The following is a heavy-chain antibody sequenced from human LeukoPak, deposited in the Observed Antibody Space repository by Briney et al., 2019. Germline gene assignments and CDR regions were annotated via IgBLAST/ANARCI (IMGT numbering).Heavy chain of an antibody. Sequence: SETLSLTCTVSGGSISSYYWSWIRQPPGKGLEWIGYIYYSGSTNYNPSLKSRVTISVDTSKNQFSLKLSSVTAADTAVYYCASSTVTTNPPFDYWGQGTLATVSS. J-gene: IGHJ4*02. CDR1: GGSISSYY. V-gene: IGHV4-59*01. CDR3: ASSTVTTNPPFDY. CDR2: IYYSGST. D-gene: IGHD4-17*01.